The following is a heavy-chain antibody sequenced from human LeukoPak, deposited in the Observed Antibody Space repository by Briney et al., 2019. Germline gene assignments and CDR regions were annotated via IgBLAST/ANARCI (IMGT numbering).Heavy chain of an antibody. J-gene: IGHJ4*02. CDR1: GFTFSSYG. CDR2: IWYDGSNK. CDR3: ARDGHGAYGDSLDY. Sequence: GASLRLSCAASGFTFSSYGMHWVRQAPGKGLEWVAVIWYDGSNKYYADSVKGRFTISRDNSKNTLYLQMNSLRAEDTAVYYCARDGHGAYGDSLDYWGQGTLVTVSS. V-gene: IGHV3-33*01. D-gene: IGHD4-17*01.